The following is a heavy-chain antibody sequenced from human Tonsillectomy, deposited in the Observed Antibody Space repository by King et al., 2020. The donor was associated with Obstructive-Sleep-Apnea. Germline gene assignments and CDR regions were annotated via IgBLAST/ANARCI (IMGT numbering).Heavy chain of an antibody. J-gene: IGHJ4*02. Sequence: QLQLQESGSGLVKPSQTLSLTCAVSGGSISSGGYSWSWIRQPPGKGLEWIGCISHSGSTWYTPSLKSRVTISLDTSKNQFSLKVSSVTAADTAVYYCARGDYYDSRYFDYWGKGTLVTVSS. CDR1: GGSISSGGYS. D-gene: IGHD3-22*01. CDR3: ARGDYYDSRYFDY. CDR2: ISHSGST. V-gene: IGHV4-30-2*01.